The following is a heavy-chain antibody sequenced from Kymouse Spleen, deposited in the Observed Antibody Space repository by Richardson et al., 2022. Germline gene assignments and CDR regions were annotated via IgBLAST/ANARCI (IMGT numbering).Heavy chain of an antibody. Sequence: EVQLVESGGGLVKPGGSLRLSCAASGFTFSNAWMSWVRQAPGKGLEWVGRIKSKTDGGTTDYAAPVKGRFTISRDDSKNTLYLQMNSLKTEDTAVYYCTPRILTSRDAFDIWGQGTMVTVSS. CDR2: IKSKTDGGTT. D-gene: IGHD2-15*01,IGHD2-2*02,IGHD2-8*01. J-gene: IGHJ3*02. CDR3: TPRILTSRDAFDI. V-gene: IGHV3-15*01. CDR1: GFTFSNAW.